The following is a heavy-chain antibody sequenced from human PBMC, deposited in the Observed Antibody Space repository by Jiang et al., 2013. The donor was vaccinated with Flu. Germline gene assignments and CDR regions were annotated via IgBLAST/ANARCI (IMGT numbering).Heavy chain of an antibody. CDR2: VFHKGNA. D-gene: IGHD2-15*01. V-gene: IGHV4-39*07. CDR1: GGSVICSDCY. CDR3: VRLFWGGLKAAFDH. J-gene: IGHJ4*02. Sequence: LLKPSETLSLTCNVSGGSVICSDCYWGWVRQSPDKSLEWIGNVFHKGNAFYNPSLRSRARMSVDTAKNQVFLSLTSVTVADTAVYYCVRLFWGGLKAAFDHWGQGTLVAASS.